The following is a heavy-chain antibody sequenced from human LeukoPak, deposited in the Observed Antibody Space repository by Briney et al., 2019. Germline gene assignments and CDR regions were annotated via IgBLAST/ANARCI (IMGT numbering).Heavy chain of an antibody. CDR2: IYYSGST. J-gene: IGHJ4*02. CDR1: GGSISSYY. D-gene: IGHD5-18*01. V-gene: IGHV4-59*01. Sequence: PSETLSLTCTVSGGSISSYYWSWIRQPPGKGLEWIGYIYYSGSTNYHPSLKSRVTIPVKTSKNQFSLKLSSVTAADTAVYYCARGTGEGYTYGRYYFDYWGQRTLVTVSS. CDR3: ARGTGEGYTYGRYYFDY.